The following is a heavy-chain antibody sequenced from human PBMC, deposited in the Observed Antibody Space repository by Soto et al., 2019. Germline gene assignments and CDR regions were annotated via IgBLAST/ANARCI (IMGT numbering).Heavy chain of an antibody. V-gene: IGHV1-69*01. CDR1: GGTFSSYA. CDR2: IIPIFGTA. J-gene: IGHJ5*02. Sequence: QVQLVQSGAEVKKPGSSVKVSCKASGGTFSSYAISWVRQAPGQGLEWMGGIIPIFGTANYAQKFEGRVTISADESTSTAYMELSSLRSEDTAVYYCARVPCSSTSCYHNWFDPWGQGPLVTVSS. D-gene: IGHD2-2*01. CDR3: ARVPCSSTSCYHNWFDP.